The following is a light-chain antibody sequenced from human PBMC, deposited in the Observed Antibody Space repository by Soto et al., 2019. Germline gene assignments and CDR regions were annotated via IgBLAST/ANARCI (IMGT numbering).Light chain of an antibody. CDR2: EVV. V-gene: IGLV2-8*01. CDR1: KNDIGVYDF. CDR3: KSYAGSNTYV. Sequence: QSVLTQPPSASGSPGQAVTISCTGTKNDIGVYDFVSWYQHHPGKAPRLIIYEVVQRPSGVPDRFSGSESGNTASLTVSGLQAEDEADYFCKSYAGSNTYVFGSGTKLTVL. J-gene: IGLJ1*01.